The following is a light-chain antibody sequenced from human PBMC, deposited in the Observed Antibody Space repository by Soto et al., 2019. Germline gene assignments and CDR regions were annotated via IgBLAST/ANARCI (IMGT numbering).Light chain of an antibody. Sequence: DVVVPQSPLSLPVTLGQAASMSCRSSERLVHSDGNTYLSWFHQRPGHSPRRLIHKVSNRDSGVPSRFSGSGSGTDFTLTISSLQPEDFATYYCLLDFRYFWAFGQGTKVDIK. CDR1: ERLVHSDGNTY. J-gene: IGKJ1*01. CDR3: LLDFRYFWA. CDR2: KVS. V-gene: IGKV2-30*02.